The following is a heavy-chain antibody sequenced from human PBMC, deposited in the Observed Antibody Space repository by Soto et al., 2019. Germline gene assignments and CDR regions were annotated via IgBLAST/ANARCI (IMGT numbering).Heavy chain of an antibody. V-gene: IGHV3-23*01. CDR3: VKDRSGWGSFDI. J-gene: IGHJ3*02. CDR1: GFTFND. CDR2: ITGGGHT. Sequence: EVQVLESGGGLVQPGGSLRLSCSASGFTFNDINWVRQAPGKGLEWISRITGGGHTDYVDSVKGRFTISRDNSKNTGYLQMTSLRVDDTAVYYCVKDRSGWGSFDILGPRDSRHRLF. D-gene: IGHD3-16*01.